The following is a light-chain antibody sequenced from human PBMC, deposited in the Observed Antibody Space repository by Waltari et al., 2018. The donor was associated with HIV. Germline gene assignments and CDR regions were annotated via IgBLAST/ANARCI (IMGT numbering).Light chain of an antibody. CDR3: TAWDDNLSSLV. CDR1: ASNIASNY. CDR2: RDA. J-gene: IGLJ3*02. Sequence: QSVLTQPPSVSGAPGQRVTMSCSGSASNIASNYVYWYQQFPGAAPKLLIFRDARRHSGVPDRFSGSKSGTSASLASSGLQADDEADYYCTAWDDNLSSLVLGGGTSLTVL. V-gene: IGLV1-47*01.